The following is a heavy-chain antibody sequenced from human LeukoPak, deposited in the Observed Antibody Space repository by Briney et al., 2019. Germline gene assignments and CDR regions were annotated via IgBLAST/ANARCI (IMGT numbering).Heavy chain of an antibody. J-gene: IGHJ6*03. CDR1: GYTFTSYY. CDR2: INPSGGST. CDR3: ARDKDYYGSGSYYHMDV. Sequence: ASVKVSCKASGYTFTSYYMHWVRQAPGQGLEWMGIINPSGGSTSYAQKFQGRVTITADKSTSTAYMELSSLRSEDTAVYYCARDKDYYGSGSYYHMDVWGKGTTVTVSS. D-gene: IGHD3-10*01. V-gene: IGHV1-46*01.